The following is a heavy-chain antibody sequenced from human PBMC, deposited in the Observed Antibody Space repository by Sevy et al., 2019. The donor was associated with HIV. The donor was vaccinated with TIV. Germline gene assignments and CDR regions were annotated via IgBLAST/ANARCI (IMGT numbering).Heavy chain of an antibody. J-gene: IGHJ6*03. V-gene: IGHV3-7*01. CDR1: GFTFTNYY. Sequence: GGSLRLSCAASGFTFTNYYMSWVRQAPGKGLEWVANIDQDGGEKYYVESVKGRFTISRDNARNSLFLQMNSLRAEDTAVYYCARARYYDILTGQNYYYYMDVWGKGTTVTVSS. CDR3: ARARYYDILTGQNYYYYMDV. D-gene: IGHD3-9*01. CDR2: IDQDGGEK.